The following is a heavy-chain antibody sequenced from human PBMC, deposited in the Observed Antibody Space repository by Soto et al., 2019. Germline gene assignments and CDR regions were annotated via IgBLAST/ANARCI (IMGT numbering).Heavy chain of an antibody. Sequence: GESLKISCKGSGYSFTSYWIGWVRQMPGKGLEWMGRIDPSDSYTNYSPSFQGHVTISADKSISTAYLQWSSLKASDTAMYYCARGAILTGYYLQVYLFDYWGQGTLVTVSS. CDR2: IDPSDSYT. CDR3: ARGAILTGYYLQVYLFDY. D-gene: IGHD3-9*01. CDR1: GYSFTSYW. V-gene: IGHV5-10-1*01. J-gene: IGHJ4*02.